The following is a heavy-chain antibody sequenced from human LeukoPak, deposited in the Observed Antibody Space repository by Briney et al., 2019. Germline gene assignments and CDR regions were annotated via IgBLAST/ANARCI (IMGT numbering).Heavy chain of an antibody. CDR2: IYSGGST. J-gene: IGHJ3*02. CDR1: GFTVSSNY. CDR3: AREQDTTSRSGAFDI. D-gene: IGHD1-26*01. V-gene: IGHV3-66*01. Sequence: PGGSLRLSCAASGFTVSSNYMSWVRQAPGKGLEWVSVIYSGGSTYYADSVKGRFTISRDNSKNTLYLQMNSLRAEDTAVYYCAREQDTTSRSGAFDIWGQGTMVTVSS.